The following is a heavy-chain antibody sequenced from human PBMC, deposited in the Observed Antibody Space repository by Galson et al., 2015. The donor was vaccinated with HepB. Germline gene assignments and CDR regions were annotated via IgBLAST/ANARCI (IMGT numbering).Heavy chain of an antibody. D-gene: IGHD2-2*01. CDR3: ARDPRYCSSTSCYVAIDY. V-gene: IGHV1-18*01. Sequence: SVKVSCKASGYTFTSYGISWVRQAPGQGLEWMGWISAYNGNTNYAQKLQGRVTMTTDTSTSTAYMELRSLRSDDTAVYYCARDPRYCSSTSCYVAIDYWGQGTLVTVSS. CDR1: GYTFTSYG. CDR2: ISAYNGNT. J-gene: IGHJ4*02.